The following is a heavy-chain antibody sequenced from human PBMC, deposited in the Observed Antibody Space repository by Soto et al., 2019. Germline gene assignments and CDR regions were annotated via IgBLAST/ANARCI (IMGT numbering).Heavy chain of an antibody. Sequence: GASVKVSCKASGYTFTSYGISWVRQAPGQGLEWMGWISAYNGNTNYAQKLQGRVTMTTDTSTSTAYMELRSLRSDDTAVYYCTRAVTDYGEYGYYYMDVWGKGTTVTVSS. D-gene: IGHD4-17*01. CDR3: TRAVTDYGEYGYYYMDV. J-gene: IGHJ6*03. V-gene: IGHV1-18*01. CDR2: ISAYNGNT. CDR1: GYTFTSYG.